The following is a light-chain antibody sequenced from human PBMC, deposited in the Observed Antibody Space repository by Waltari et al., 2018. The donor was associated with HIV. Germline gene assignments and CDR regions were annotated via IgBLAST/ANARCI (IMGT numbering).Light chain of an antibody. Sequence: DIQMTQSPSSLSASVGDRVTITCRASQSISSYLNWYQHKPGKAPKLLIYAASSLQSGVPSRFSGSGSGTDVTLTISSLQPEDFATYYCQQSYNTPPWTFGQGTKVAFK. CDR2: AAS. V-gene: IGKV1-39*01. CDR1: QSISSY. J-gene: IGKJ1*01. CDR3: QQSYNTPPWT.